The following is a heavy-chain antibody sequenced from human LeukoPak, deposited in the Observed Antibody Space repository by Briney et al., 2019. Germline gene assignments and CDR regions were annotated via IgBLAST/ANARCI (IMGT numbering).Heavy chain of an antibody. J-gene: IGHJ4*02. CDR1: GDSISSSSYS. V-gene: IGHV4-39*02. D-gene: IGHD3-3*01. CDR2: IYYSGST. CDR3: ARDRNTDFWSGYYTNYFDY. Sequence: SETLSLTCTVSGDSISSSSYSWGWIRQPPGKGLEWIGTIYYSGSTSYNPSLKSRVTISVDTSKNQFSLKLSSVTAADTAVYYCARDRNTDFWSGYYTNYFDYWGQGTLVTVSS.